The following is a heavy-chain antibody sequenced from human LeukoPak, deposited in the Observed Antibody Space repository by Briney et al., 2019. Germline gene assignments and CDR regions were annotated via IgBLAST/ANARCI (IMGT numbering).Heavy chain of an antibody. CDR2: IKSKTEGGTT. V-gene: IGHV3-15*01. CDR1: GFTLSDAW. D-gene: IGHD3-16*02. Sequence: GGPRRLSCAASGFTLSDAWMSWVRQPPGKGLEWVGHIKSKTEGGTTDYAAAVKGRFSIERDGSKKTRYVQMESRKTEDRTVYYCTKFFLGRRDYVWESYRYLAFDIWGHGTMVTVSS. J-gene: IGHJ3*02. CDR3: TKFFLGRRDYVWESYRYLAFDI.